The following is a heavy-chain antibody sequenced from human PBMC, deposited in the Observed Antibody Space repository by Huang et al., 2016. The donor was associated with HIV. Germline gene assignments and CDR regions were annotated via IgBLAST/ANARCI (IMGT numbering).Heavy chain of an antibody. J-gene: IGHJ6*02. CDR2: IKQDESEK. CDR1: TFRFGAYW. V-gene: IGHV3-7*01. Sequence: VESGGRLVQPGGSISLPCVGSTFRFGAYWMSWVSQSPGKGLEGVDNIKQDESEKYYVDSVKGRFNISRDNAKKVVFLEMNNVRVEDTATYYCATKTAAMDIWGQGTTVTVS. CDR3: ATKTAAMDI. D-gene: IGHD1-7*01.